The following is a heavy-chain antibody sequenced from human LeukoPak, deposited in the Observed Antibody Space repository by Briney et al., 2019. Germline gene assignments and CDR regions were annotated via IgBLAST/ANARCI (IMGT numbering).Heavy chain of an antibody. CDR3: ARVAWELRAFAI. CDR2: MSGYNGNT. J-gene: IGHJ3*02. Sequence: ASVTVSCTASGYTFTSYGISWVRQAPGQGLEWMGWMSGYNGNTNYAKKLQGRVTMTTDTSTSTAYMELRSLRSDDTVVYYCARVAWELRAFAIWGQGTMVTVSS. CDR1: GYTFTSYG. V-gene: IGHV1-18*01. D-gene: IGHD1-26*01.